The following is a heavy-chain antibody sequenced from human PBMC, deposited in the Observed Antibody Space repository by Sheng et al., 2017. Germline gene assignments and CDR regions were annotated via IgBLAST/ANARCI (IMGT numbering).Heavy chain of an antibody. D-gene: IGHD5-18*01. Sequence: QVQLQQWGAGLLKPSETLSLTCAVYGGSFSGYYWSWIRQPPREGAWSGLGKVNHSGSTNYNPSLKSRVTISVDTSKNQFSLKLSSVTAADTAVYYCAREPSTYTAMADRWGQGTLVTVSS. J-gene: IGHJ4*02. CDR1: GGSFSGYY. CDR3: AREPSTYTAMADR. V-gene: IGHV4-34*01. CDR2: VNHSGST.